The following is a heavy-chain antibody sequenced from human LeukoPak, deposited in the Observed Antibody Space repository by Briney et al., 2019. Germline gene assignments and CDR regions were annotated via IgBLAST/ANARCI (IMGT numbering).Heavy chain of an antibody. D-gene: IGHD5-12*01. CDR3: ARDVLVATITGSLRSQKTYYYMDV. CDR1: GYTFTGYY. CDR2: INPNSGGT. J-gene: IGHJ6*03. V-gene: IGHV1-2*02. Sequence: GASVKVSCKASGYTFTGYYMHWVRQAPGQGLEWMGWINPNSGGTNYAQKFQGRVTMTRDTSISTAYMELSRLRSDDTAVYYCARDVLVATITGSLRSQKTYYYMDVWGKGTTVTVSS.